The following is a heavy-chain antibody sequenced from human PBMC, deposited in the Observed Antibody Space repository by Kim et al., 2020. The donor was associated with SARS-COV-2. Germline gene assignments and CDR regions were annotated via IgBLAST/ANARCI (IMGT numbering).Heavy chain of an antibody. CDR3: ARESPPIVVVVAASGGFDY. D-gene: IGHD2-15*01. CDR2: INPSGGTT. Sequence: ASVKVSCKASGYTFSSYYMHWVRQAPGQGLEWMGMINPSGGTTRYAQKFQGRVTMTRDASTSTVYMELNSLKSGDTAVYYCARESPPIVVVVAASGGFDY. CDR1: GYTFSSYY. V-gene: IGHV1-46*01. J-gene: IGHJ4*01.